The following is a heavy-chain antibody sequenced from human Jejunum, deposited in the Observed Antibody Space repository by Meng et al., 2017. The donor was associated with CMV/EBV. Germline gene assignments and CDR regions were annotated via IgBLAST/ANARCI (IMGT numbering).Heavy chain of an antibody. CDR1: FTFSAYG. D-gene: IGHD2-21*01. CDR2: MRTDGSNK. CDR3: ARVLWFAEQYNWFDP. J-gene: IGHJ5*02. V-gene: IGHV3-30*02. Sequence: FTFSAYGMHWVRQAPGKGLEWVAFMRTDGSNKFYGDSVKGRFTISRDNSRNTLFLQMTGLRGEDTAVYYCARVLWFAEQYNWFDPWGQGTPVTVSS.